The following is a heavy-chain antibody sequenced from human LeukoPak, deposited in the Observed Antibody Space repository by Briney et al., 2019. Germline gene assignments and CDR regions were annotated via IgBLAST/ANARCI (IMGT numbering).Heavy chain of an antibody. V-gene: IGHV4-59*01. Sequence: KTSETLSLTCTVSGDSISSYYWSWIRQPPGKGLDWIGYISYSGSTNHNPSLKSRVTTSVDTSKNQFSLRLSSATAADTAMYYCARDLKGLDAFDIWGQGTMVTVSS. J-gene: IGHJ3*02. CDR1: GDSISSYY. CDR3: ARDLKGLDAFDI. CDR2: ISYSGST.